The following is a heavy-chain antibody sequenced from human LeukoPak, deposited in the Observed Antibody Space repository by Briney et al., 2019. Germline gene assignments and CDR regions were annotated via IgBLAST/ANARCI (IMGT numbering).Heavy chain of an antibody. D-gene: IGHD3-22*01. CDR2: MNPNSGNT. Sequence: ASVKVPCKASGYTFTSYDINWVRQATGQGLEWMGWMNPNSGNTGYAQKFQGRVTITADESTSTAYMGLSSLRSEDTAVYYCARGERLYYYESRKFDPWGQGTLVTVSS. V-gene: IGHV1-8*01. CDR3: ARGERLYYYESRKFDP. J-gene: IGHJ5*02. CDR1: GYTFTSYD.